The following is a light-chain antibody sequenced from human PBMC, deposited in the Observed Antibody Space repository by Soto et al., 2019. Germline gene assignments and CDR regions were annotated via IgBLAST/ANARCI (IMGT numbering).Light chain of an antibody. CDR2: DAS. J-gene: IGKJ1*01. CDR3: QQYNDYST. V-gene: IGKV1-5*01. CDR1: ESISRW. Sequence: IQMTQSASTLSASVGDRVTITCRASESISRWLAWFQQKPGKAPNLLIYDASILQSGVPSRFSGSGSGTDFTLTISSLQPEDFVTYYCQQYNDYSTFGQGTKVDI.